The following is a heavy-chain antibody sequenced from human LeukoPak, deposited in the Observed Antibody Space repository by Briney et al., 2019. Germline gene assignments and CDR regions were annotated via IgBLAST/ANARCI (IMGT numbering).Heavy chain of an antibody. D-gene: IGHD1-26*01. CDR1: GYSFTTYW. CDR3: ARRRDLYSGSYYPFDY. CDR2: IYHSDSET. V-gene: IGHV5-51*01. J-gene: IGHJ4*02. Sequence: GESLKISCKGSGYSFTTYWIGWVRQMPGKSLEWMGIIYHSDSETRYSPSFQGQVTISADKSISTAYLQWTSLKASDTAMYYCARRRDLYSGSYYPFDYWGQGTLVTVSS.